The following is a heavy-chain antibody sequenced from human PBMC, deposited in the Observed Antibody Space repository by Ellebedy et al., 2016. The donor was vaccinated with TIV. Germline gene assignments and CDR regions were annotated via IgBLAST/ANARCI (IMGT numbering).Heavy chain of an antibody. D-gene: IGHD2-2*01. J-gene: IGHJ4*02. CDR3: ARVEPFYCSSTSCKNLGSDY. V-gene: IGHV3-21*01. CDR1: GFIFSSYT. CDR2: ISSSGSYI. Sequence: GESLKISCAASGFIFSSYTMNWVRQAPGKGLEWVSSISSSGSYIYYADSVRGRFTISRDNAKNSLYLQMNSLRAEDTAVYYCARVEPFYCSSTSCKNLGSDYWGQGTLVTVSS.